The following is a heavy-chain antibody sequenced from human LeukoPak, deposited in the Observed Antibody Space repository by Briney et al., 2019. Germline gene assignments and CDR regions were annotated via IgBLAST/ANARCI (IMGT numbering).Heavy chain of an antibody. J-gene: IGHJ4*02. CDR3: AKMGDSSGYPGNY. CDR2: IRYDGSNK. Sequence: GGSLRLSCAASGFTFSSYGMHWVRQAPGKGLEWVAFIRYDGSNKYYADSVKGRFTISRDNSKNTLYLQMNSLRAEDTAVYYCAKMGDSSGYPGNYWGQGTLVTVSS. V-gene: IGHV3-30*02. D-gene: IGHD3-22*01. CDR1: GFTFSSYG.